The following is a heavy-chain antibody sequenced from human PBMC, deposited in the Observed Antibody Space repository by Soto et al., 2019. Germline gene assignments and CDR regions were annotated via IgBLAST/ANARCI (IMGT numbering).Heavy chain of an antibody. Sequence: QVQLQESGPGLVKPPETLSLTCTVSGGSIYRSGYYWGWIRQPPGRGLEWIGNIDYNGVTYSNPSLKSRVTISRDTSKNQFSLKLTSVTAADTALYYCGKVLVGATGHTDSDSWGPGTLVAVSS. CDR1: GGSIYRSGYY. J-gene: IGHJ4*02. CDR3: GKVLVGATGHTDSDS. D-gene: IGHD2-15*01. V-gene: IGHV4-39*01. CDR2: IDYNGVT.